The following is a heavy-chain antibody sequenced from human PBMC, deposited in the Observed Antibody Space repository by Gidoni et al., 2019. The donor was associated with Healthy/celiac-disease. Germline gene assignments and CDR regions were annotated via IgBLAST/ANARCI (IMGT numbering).Heavy chain of an antibody. V-gene: IGHV1-2*06. CDR3: AVSSSAVYGMDV. CDR2: INPNSGGT. D-gene: IGHD2-2*01. J-gene: IGHJ6*02. Sequence: QVQLVQSGAEVTKPGASVKVSCKASGYTFTGYYMHLVRQAPGQGLEGMGRINPNSGGTNYAQKFQGRVTMTRDTSISTAYMELSRLRSDDTAVYYCAVSSSAVYGMDVWGQGTTVTVSS. CDR1: GYTFTGYY.